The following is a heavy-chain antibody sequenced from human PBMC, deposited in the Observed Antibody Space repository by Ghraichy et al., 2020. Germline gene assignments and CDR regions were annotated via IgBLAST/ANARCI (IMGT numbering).Heavy chain of an antibody. J-gene: IGHJ6*02. V-gene: IGHV4-59*01. CDR2: IYYSGST. CDR1: GGSISSYY. CDR3: AGGSANRGIAVAGILLDV. D-gene: IGHD6-19*01. Sequence: SETLSLTCTVSGGSISSYYWSWIRQPPGKGLEWIGYIYYSGSTNYNPSLKSRVTISVDTSKNQFSLKLSSVTAADTAVYYCAGGSANRGIAVAGILLDVWGQGTTVTVSS.